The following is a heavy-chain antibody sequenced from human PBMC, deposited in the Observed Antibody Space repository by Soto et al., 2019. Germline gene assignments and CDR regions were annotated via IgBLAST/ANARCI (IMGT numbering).Heavy chain of an antibody. CDR2: IYPGDSDT. Sequence: GESLKISCKDSGYRFSSYWIAWVRQMPGKGLEWMGIIYPGDSDTRYSPSFQGQVTMSVDKSNNTACLHWSSLRASDTAMYYCARQGSNGAYYYYGMDVWGQGTTVTVSS. J-gene: IGHJ6*02. D-gene: IGHD2-8*01. CDR3: ARQGSNGAYYYYGMDV. V-gene: IGHV5-51*01. CDR1: GYRFSSYW.